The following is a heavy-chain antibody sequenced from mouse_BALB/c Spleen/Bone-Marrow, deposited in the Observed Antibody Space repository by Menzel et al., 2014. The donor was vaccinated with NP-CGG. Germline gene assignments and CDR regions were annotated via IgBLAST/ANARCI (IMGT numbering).Heavy chain of an antibody. Sequence: QVQLKESGAELARPGASVKMSCKASGYTFTSYTMHWVKQRPGQGLEWIGYINPSSGYTNYNQKFKDKATLTADKSSSTAYMQLSSLTSEDSAVYYCARQITTVDYAMDYWGQGTSVTVSS. CDR1: GYTFTSYT. J-gene: IGHJ4*01. CDR2: INPSSGYT. D-gene: IGHD1-1*01. V-gene: IGHV1-4*01. CDR3: ARQITTVDYAMDY.